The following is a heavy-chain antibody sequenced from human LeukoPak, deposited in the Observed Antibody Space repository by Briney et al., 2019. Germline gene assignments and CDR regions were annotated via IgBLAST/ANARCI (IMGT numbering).Heavy chain of an antibody. CDR3: VRDDYLSY. V-gene: IGHV3-74*03. CDR2: IRYDGGVT. Sequence: GGSPRLSCAASGLTFSSHWMHWVRQAPGKGLVWVARIRYDGGVTMYADSVKGRFIISRDNAKNTLYLQMDSLRVEDTAVYYCVRDDYLSYWGQGALVTVSS. CDR1: GLTFSSHW. J-gene: IGHJ4*02. D-gene: IGHD4-11*01.